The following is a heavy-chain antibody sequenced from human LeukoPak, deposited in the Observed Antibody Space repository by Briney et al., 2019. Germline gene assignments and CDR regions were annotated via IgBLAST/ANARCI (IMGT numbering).Heavy chain of an antibody. CDR3: ARDRWELSSIDY. CDR1: GFTFSSYS. Sequence: GGSLRLSCAVSGFTFSSYSMNWVRQAPGEGLEWVSSISSSSSYIYYADSVKGRFTISRDNAKNSLYLQMNSLRAEDTAVYYCARDRWELSSIDYWGQGTLVTVSS. D-gene: IGHD1-26*01. V-gene: IGHV3-21*01. CDR2: ISSSSSYI. J-gene: IGHJ4*02.